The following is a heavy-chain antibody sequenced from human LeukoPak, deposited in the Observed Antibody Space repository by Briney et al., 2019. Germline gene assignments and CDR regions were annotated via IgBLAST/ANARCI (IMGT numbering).Heavy chain of an antibody. CDR3: ARDPAYYMDV. CDR1: GGSISSSSYY. J-gene: IGHJ6*03. CDR2: INHSGST. Sequence: SETLSLTCTVSGGSISSSSYYWGWIRQPPGKGLEWIGEINHSGSTNYNPSLKSRVTISVDTSKNQFSLKLGSVTAADTAVYYCARDPAYYMDVWGKGTTVTVSS. V-gene: IGHV4-39*07.